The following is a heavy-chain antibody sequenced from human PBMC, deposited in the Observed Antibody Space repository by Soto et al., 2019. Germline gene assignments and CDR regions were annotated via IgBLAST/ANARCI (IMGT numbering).Heavy chain of an antibody. CDR3: ARPPNSGSYGDYYYYYGMDV. CDR2: IIPIFGTA. V-gene: IGHV1-69*13. D-gene: IGHD1-26*01. CDR1: GGTFSSYA. Sequence: SVKVSCTASGGTFSSYAISWVRQAPGQGLEWMGGIIPIFGTANYAQKFQGRVTITADESTSTAYMELSSLRSEDTAVYYCARPPNSGSYGDYYYYYGMDVWGQGTTVTVSS. J-gene: IGHJ6*02.